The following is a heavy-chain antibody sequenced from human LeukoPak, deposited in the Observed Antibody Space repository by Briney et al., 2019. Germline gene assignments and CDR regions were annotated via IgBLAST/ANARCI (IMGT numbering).Heavy chain of an antibody. J-gene: IGHJ3*02. Sequence: SETLSLTCIVSGGSVTTYYWTWIRQPPGKGLEWIGYIYYSGSTNYNPSLKSRVPISVDTSKNQFSLRLRSVTAADTAVYYCARDGGLISDYAFHIWGQGTMVTVSS. CDR3: ARDGGLISDYAFHI. D-gene: IGHD3-16*01. V-gene: IGHV4-59*02. CDR1: GGSVTTYY. CDR2: IYYSGST.